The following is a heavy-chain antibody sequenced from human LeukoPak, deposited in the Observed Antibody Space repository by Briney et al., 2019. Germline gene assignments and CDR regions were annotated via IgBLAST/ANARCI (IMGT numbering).Heavy chain of an antibody. V-gene: IGHV3-21*01. D-gene: IGHD6-13*01. CDR3: ARDTEDGIAAAGKDY. CDR2: ISSSSYI. J-gene: IGHJ4*02. Sequence: GGSLRLSCAASGFTFSSYSMNWVRQAPGKGLEWVSSISSSSYIYYADSVKGRFTISRDNAKNSLYLQMNSLRAEDTAVYYCARDTEDGIAAAGKDYWGQGTLVTVSS. CDR1: GFTFSSYS.